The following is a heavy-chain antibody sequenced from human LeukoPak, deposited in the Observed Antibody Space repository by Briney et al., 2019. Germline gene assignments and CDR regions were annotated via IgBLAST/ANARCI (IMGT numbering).Heavy chain of an antibody. V-gene: IGHV4-38-2*01. CDR3: ARWSLPPTTEDDY. CDR1: GYSISSGYY. CDR2: IYHSGST. Sequence: KPSETLSLTCAVSGYSISSGYYWGWIRQPPGKGLEWIGIIYHSGSTYYNPSLKSRVTISVDTSKNQFSLKLSSVTAADTAVYYCARWSLPPTTEDDYWGQGTLVTVSS. J-gene: IGHJ4*02. D-gene: IGHD4-17*01.